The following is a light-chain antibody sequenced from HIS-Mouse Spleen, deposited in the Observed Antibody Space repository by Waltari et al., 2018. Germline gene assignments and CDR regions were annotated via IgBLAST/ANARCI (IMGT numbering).Light chain of an antibody. V-gene: IGKV1-8*01. CDR2: AAS. CDR3: QQYYSYPPYT. J-gene: IGKJ2*01. CDR1: QGISSY. Sequence: AIRMTQSPSSFSASTGDRVTITCRGSQGISSYLAWYQQKPGKAPKLLIYAASTLQSGVPSRFSGSGSGTDFTLTISCLQSEDFATYYCQQYYSYPPYTFGQGTKLEIK.